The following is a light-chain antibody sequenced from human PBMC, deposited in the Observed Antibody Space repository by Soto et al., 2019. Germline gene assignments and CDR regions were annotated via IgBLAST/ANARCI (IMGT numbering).Light chain of an antibody. Sequence: QSALTQPASVSGSPGQSITISCTGTSSDLGAYNYVSWYQHHPGKAPKLMIYDVSNRPSGVSNRISGSKSGNTASLTISGLQSEYEADYYCSSYTSSSASTYVFGTGTKLTVL. CDR2: DVS. CDR3: SSYTSSSASTYV. J-gene: IGLJ1*01. CDR1: SSDLGAYNY. V-gene: IGLV2-14*03.